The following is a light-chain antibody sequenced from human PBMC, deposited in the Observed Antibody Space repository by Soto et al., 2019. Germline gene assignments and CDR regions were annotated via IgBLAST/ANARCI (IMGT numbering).Light chain of an antibody. V-gene: IGLV1-40*01. J-gene: IGLJ1*01. CDR3: KSYDSTLSARYV. CDR2: GNI. Sequence: QSALTQPPSVSGAPGQRVTISCTGSSSNIGAGYDVHWYQQRPGTAPKLLIFGNINRPSGVPDRFSGSKSGTSASLAITGLQAEDEGHYYCKSYDSTLSARYVFGTGTKVTVL. CDR1: SSNIGAGYD.